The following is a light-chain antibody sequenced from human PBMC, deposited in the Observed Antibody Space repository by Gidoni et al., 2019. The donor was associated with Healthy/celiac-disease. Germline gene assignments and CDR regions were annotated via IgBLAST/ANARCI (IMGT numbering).Light chain of an antibody. CDR1: QDISNY. Sequence: DIQMTQSPSSLSASVGDRVTMTCHASQDISNYLNWYQQKPGKAPKLLIYDASNLETGVPSRFSGSGAGTDLTFTISSLQPEDIATYYCQQYDNRPLTFGGGTKVEIK. CDR2: DAS. CDR3: QQYDNRPLT. V-gene: IGKV1-33*01. J-gene: IGKJ4*01.